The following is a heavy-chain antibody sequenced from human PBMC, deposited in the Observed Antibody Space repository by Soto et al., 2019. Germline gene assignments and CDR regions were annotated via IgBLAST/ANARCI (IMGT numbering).Heavy chain of an antibody. D-gene: IGHD6-19*01. CDR2: IYPGDSDT. CDR3: ARLPLAVAAQPPHYYYFYGMDV. CDR1: GYSFTSYW. J-gene: IGHJ6*02. V-gene: IGHV5-51*01. Sequence: PGESLKISCKGSGYSFTSYWIGWVRQMPGKGLEWMGIIYPGDSDTRYSPSFQGQVTISADKSISTAYLQWSSLKASDTAMYYCARLPLAVAAQPPHYYYFYGMDVWGQGTTVTVSS.